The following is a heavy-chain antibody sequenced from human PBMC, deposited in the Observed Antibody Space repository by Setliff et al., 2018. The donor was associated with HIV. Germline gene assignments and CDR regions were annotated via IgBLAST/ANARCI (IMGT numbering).Heavy chain of an antibody. CDR3: ARGGDFWSGYHGRALPT. CDR2: IDHSGTT. Sequence: SETLSLTCAVYGGSFSAYHWSWIRQTPGKGLEWIGEIDHSGTTDYNPSLESRVTISVDTSKNHFSLKLTSVTAADTAVYYCARGGDFWSGYHGRALPTWGQGTLVTVSS. CDR1: GGSFSAYH. D-gene: IGHD3-3*01. J-gene: IGHJ5*02. V-gene: IGHV4-34*01.